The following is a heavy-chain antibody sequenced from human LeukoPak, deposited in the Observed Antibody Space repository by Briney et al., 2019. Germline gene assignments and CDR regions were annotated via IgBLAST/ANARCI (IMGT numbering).Heavy chain of an antibody. J-gene: IGHJ4*02. CDR1: GYTFTAKF. CDR2: IKPNSGVT. Sequence: GASVKVSCKTSGYTFTAKFLHWLRQAPGQGPEWMAGIKPNSGVTVYGPKFRDRVTVTRDTSVSTAYMELSGLTSDDTALYYCAIENYYDGSGFSKAFDYWGQGTQIIVSS. V-gene: IGHV1-2*02. D-gene: IGHD3-22*01. CDR3: AIENYYDGSGFSKAFDY.